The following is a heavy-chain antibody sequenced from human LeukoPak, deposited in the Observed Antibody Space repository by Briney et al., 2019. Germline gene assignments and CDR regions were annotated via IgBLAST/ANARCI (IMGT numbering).Heavy chain of an antibody. V-gene: IGHV1-3*03. Sequence: GASVKVSCKASGYTFTSYAMHWVRQAPGQRLEWMGWINAGNGNTKYSQEFQGRVTMTRNTSISTAYMELSSLRSEDTAVYYCARLAAAFDYWGQGTLVTVSS. CDR3: ARLAAAFDY. CDR2: INAGNGNT. CDR1: GYTFTSYA. J-gene: IGHJ4*02. D-gene: IGHD6-13*01.